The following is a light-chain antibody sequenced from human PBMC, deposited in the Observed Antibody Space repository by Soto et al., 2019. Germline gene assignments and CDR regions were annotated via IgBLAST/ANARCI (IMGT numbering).Light chain of an antibody. V-gene: IGKV1D-16*01. J-gene: IGKJ5*01. Sequence: DIQMTQSPSSLCASVGVRVTITCRASQGIRNLLVWYQQKPEKAPKSLIYGTSNLEGGVPSRFSGSGSGTDYTLTISSLQAKAFATYYCQQDDSDPITFGQGTRLEIK. CDR1: QGIRNL. CDR3: QQDDSDPIT. CDR2: GTS.